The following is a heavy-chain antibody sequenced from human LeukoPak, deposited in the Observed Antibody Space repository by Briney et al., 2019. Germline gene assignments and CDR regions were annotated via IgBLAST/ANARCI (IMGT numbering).Heavy chain of an antibody. CDR2: ISYDGSNK. Sequence: LGRSLRLSCAASGFTFSSYGMHWVRQAPGKGLEWVAVISYDGSNKYYADSVKGRFTISRDNSKNTLYLQMNSLRAEDTAVYYCAKDPAYYYDSSGYIDYWGQGTLVTVSS. V-gene: IGHV3-30*18. CDR1: GFTFSSYG. CDR3: AKDPAYYYDSSGYIDY. D-gene: IGHD3-22*01. J-gene: IGHJ4*02.